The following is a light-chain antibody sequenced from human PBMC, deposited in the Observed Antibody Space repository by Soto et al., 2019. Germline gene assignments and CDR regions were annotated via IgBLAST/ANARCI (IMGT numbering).Light chain of an antibody. CDR2: DAS. CDR1: QTISSW. V-gene: IGKV1-5*01. Sequence: DIPMAKSPSTLSGSVRDRATITCGASQTISSWLAWYQQKPGEAPKLLIYDASALPRGVPSRFSGSGSGTKFTLTIASLQPDDFATYYCQQYETFSGTVGPGTKVDIK. J-gene: IGKJ1*01. CDR3: QQYETFSGT.